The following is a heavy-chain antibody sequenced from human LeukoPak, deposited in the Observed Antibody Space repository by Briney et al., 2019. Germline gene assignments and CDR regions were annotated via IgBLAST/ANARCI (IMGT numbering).Heavy chain of an antibody. Sequence: PGRSLRLSCAASGFTFSSYAMHWVRQAPGKGLEWVAVISYDGSNTYYADSVNGRFTISRDNSKNTLYPQMNSLRAEDTAVYYCARDSSGMDVWGQGTTVTVSS. V-gene: IGHV3-30-3*01. CDR2: ISYDGSNT. CDR1: GFTFSSYA. CDR3: ARDSSGMDV. J-gene: IGHJ6*02.